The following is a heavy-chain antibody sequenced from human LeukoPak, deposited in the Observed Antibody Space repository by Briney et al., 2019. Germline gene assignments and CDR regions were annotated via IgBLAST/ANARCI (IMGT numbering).Heavy chain of an antibody. CDR1: GGSISSGDFY. V-gene: IGHV4-30-4*01. CDR3: ARSTGWLQPFDY. CDR2: IYFSGTT. D-gene: IGHD5-24*01. J-gene: IGHJ4*02. Sequence: SETLSLTCTVSGGSISSGDFYWSWVRQPPGKALEWIGYIYFSGTTYYNPSLKSRITMSVDTSKNQFSLKLSSVTAADTAMYYCARSTGWLQPFDYWGQGTLVTVSS.